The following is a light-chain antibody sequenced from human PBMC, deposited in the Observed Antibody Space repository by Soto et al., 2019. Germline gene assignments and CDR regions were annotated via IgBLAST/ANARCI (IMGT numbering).Light chain of an antibody. CDR2: DVS. Sequence: QSVLTQPRSVSGSPGQSVTISCTGTSSDVGNYNYVSWYQQHPGKAPKVMIYDVSKRPSGVPDRFSGSKSGNTASLTISGLQADDEADYYCCSYAGSYTFYVFGTGTKVTVL. V-gene: IGLV2-11*01. J-gene: IGLJ1*01. CDR1: SSDVGNYNY. CDR3: CSYAGSYTFYV.